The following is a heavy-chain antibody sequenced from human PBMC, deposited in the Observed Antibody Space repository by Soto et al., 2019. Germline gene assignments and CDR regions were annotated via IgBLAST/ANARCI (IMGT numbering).Heavy chain of an antibody. D-gene: IGHD3-22*01. CDR1: GGTFSSYA. Sequence: ASVKVSCKASGGTFSSYAISWVRQAPGQGLEWMGGIIPIFGTANYAQKFQGRVTITADESTSTAYMELSSLRSEDTAVYYCARDPYYYDSSGYYGGVLGYGGQGTLVTVSS. CDR2: IIPIFGTA. CDR3: ARDPYYYDSSGYYGGVLGY. V-gene: IGHV1-69*13. J-gene: IGHJ4*02.